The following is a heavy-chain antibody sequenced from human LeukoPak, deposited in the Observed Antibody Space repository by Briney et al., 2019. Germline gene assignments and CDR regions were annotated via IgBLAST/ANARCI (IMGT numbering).Heavy chain of an antibody. D-gene: IGHD3-3*01. V-gene: IGHV3-30*03. CDR1: GFTFSSYG. Sequence: GGSLRLSCAASGFTFSSYGMHWVRQAPGKGLEWVAVISYDGSNKYYADSVKGRFTISRDNSKNTLYLQMNSLRAEDTAVYYCARVGLGITIFGVVKNAFDIWGQGTMVTVSS. CDR2: ISYDGSNK. CDR3: ARVGLGITIFGVVKNAFDI. J-gene: IGHJ3*02.